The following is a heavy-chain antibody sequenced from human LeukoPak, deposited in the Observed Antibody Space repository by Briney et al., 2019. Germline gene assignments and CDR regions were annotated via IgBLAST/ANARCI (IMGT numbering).Heavy chain of an antibody. V-gene: IGHV3-21*01. CDR2: ISSSSSDI. J-gene: IGHJ4*02. CDR1: GFTFSSYS. CDR3: ARDLPAAVD. Sequence: GGSLRLPCVASGFTFSSYSMSWVRQAPGKGLEWVSFISSSSSDIYHADSVKGRFTISRDNAKNSLFLQMNSLRAEDTAVYYCARDLPAAVDWGQGTLVTVSS. D-gene: IGHD2-2*01.